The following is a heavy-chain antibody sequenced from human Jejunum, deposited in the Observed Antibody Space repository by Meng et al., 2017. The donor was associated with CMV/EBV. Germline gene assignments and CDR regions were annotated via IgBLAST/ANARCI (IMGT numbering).Heavy chain of an antibody. D-gene: IGHD3-10*01. CDR3: ARASYGSGSPLGESWFDP. Sequence: VQLQGSGPGLVAPSQTLSLTCTVSGGSMSSGNYYWSWIRQPPGKGLEWIGYIHSSGSTYYNPSLRSRLTISVDTSKNQFSLKLSSVTAADTAVYYCARASYGSGSPLGESWFDPWGQGTLVTVSS. J-gene: IGHJ5*02. CDR2: IHSSGST. V-gene: IGHV4-30-4*01. CDR1: GGSMSSGNYY.